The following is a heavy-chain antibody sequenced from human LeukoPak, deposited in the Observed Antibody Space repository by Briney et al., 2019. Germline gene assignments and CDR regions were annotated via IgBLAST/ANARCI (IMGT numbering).Heavy chain of an antibody. CDR2: MNPNSGNT. V-gene: IGHV1-8*01. Sequence: ASVKVSCKASGYTFTSYDINWVRQATGQGLEWMGWMNPNSGNTGYAQKFQGRVTMTRNTSISTAYMELSSLRSEDTAVYYCARGDCSGGSCYSAEYFQHWSQGTLVTVSS. J-gene: IGHJ1*01. CDR3: ARGDCSGGSCYSAEYFQH. D-gene: IGHD2-15*01. CDR1: GYTFTSYD.